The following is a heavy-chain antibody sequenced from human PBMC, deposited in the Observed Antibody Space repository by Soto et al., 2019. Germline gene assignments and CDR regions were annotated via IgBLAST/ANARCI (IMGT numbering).Heavy chain of an antibody. CDR1: GGSISSGDYY. V-gene: IGHV4-30-4*01. CDR3: DRAPGVLRFLEWFDP. CDR2: IYYSGST. D-gene: IGHD3-3*01. Sequence: QVQLQESGPGLVKPSQTLSLTCTVSGGSISSGDYYWSWIRQPPGKGLEWIGYIYYSGSTYYNPSLKSRVTISVDTSKNQFSLKLSSVTASVTAVYYCDRAPGVLRFLEWFDPWGLGTLVTVSS. J-gene: IGHJ5*02.